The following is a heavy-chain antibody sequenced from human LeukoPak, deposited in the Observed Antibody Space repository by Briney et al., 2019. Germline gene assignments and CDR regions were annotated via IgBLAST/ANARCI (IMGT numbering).Heavy chain of an antibody. J-gene: IGHJ4*02. CDR2: FDPEDGET. CDR3: ATAPPAGGSSHDY. Sequence: ASVKVSCKVSGYALTELSMHWVRQAPGKGLEWMGGFDPEDGETIYAQKFQGRVTMTEDTSTDTAYMELSSLRSEDTAVYYCATAPPAGGSSHDYWGQGTLVTVSS. CDR1: GYALTELS. V-gene: IGHV1-24*01. D-gene: IGHD1-26*01.